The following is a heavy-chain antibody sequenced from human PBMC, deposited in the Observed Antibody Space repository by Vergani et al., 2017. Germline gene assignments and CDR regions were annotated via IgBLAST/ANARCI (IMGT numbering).Heavy chain of an antibody. V-gene: IGHV5-51*03. CDR2: IYAGDSDV. CDR1: GYSITNYW. J-gene: IGHJ6*03. Sequence: EVQLVQSGAEVKKPGESLKISCQGSGYSITNYWIAWVRQRPGKGLEWMGIIYAGDSDVRYSPSFQGQVTISADKSISTAYLQWSSLKASDTAMYYCARRAGLSHYYYHMDVWGKGTTVTVSS. CDR3: ARRAGLSHYYYHMDV. D-gene: IGHD5/OR15-5a*01.